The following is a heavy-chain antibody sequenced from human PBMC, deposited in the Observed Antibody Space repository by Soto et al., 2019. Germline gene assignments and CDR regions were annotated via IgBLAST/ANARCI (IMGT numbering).Heavy chain of an antibody. D-gene: IGHD2-8*01. CDR3: ASDIVLMLDAKEPYYYYSMHV. J-gene: IGHJ6*04. V-gene: IGHV1-3*01. Sequence: QVQLVQSGAEVKKPGASVKVACKSSGYTFTSYAMHWVRQAPGQRLEWMGWINAGNGNTKYSQKFQGRVTITRDTSASTVYMKLSSLRSEKTVAYYCASDIVLMLDAKEPYYYYSMHVSGKGTTVTDST. CDR2: INAGNGNT. CDR1: GYTFTSYA.